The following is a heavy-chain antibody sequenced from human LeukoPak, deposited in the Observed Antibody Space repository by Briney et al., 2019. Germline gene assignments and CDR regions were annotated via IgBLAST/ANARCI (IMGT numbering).Heavy chain of an antibody. V-gene: IGHV3-30-3*01. CDR1: GFTFSSYA. CDR3: ATDYGGNSGTDY. CDR2: ISYDGSKK. D-gene: IGHD4-23*01. Sequence: GGSLRLSCAASGFTFSSYAINWVRQAPVKGLEWVAVISYDGSKKYYADSVKGRFTISRDNSKNTLYLQMNTLRAEDTAVYYCATDYGGNSGTDYWGQGTLVTVSS. J-gene: IGHJ4*02.